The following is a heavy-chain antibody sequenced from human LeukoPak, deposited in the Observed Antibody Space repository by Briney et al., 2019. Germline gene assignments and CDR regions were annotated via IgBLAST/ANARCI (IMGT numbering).Heavy chain of an antibody. CDR1: GFTFSSYG. CDR3: AKETTEWELQSSFDY. J-gene: IGHJ4*02. D-gene: IGHD1-26*01. CDR2: ISYDGSNK. Sequence: GGSLRLSCAASGFTFSSYGMHWVRQAPGKGLEWVAVISYDGSNKYYAVSVKGRFTISRDNSKNTLYLQMNSLRAEDTAVYYCAKETTEWELQSSFDYWGQGTLDTVSS. V-gene: IGHV3-30*18.